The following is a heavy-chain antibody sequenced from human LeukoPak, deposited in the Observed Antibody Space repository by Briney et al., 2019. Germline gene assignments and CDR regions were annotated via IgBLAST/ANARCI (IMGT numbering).Heavy chain of an antibody. D-gene: IGHD6-13*01. Sequence: ASVKVSCKASGYTFTSYGISWVRQAPGQGLEWMGWIIAYNGNTNYAQKLQGRVTMTTDTSTSTAYMELRSLRSDDTAVYYCARSVSKVGVQQLALYYYYYGMDVWGQGTTVTVSS. J-gene: IGHJ6*02. CDR1: GYTFTSYG. V-gene: IGHV1-18*01. CDR2: IIAYNGNT. CDR3: ARSVSKVGVQQLALYYYYYGMDV.